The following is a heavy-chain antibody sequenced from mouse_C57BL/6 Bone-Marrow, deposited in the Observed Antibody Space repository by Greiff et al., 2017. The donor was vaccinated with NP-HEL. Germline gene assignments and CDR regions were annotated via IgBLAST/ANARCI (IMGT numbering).Heavy chain of an antibody. D-gene: IGHD1-1*01. V-gene: IGHV5-4*01. CDR3: ARGGYYGSKYFGV. CDR2: ISDGGSYT. J-gene: IGHJ1*03. Sequence: EVQRVESGGGLVKPGGSLKLSCAASGFTFSSYAMSWVRQTPEKRLEWVATISDGGSYTYYPDNVKGRSTIPRDNAKNNMYLQMDHLKSEDTAMEYCARGGYYGSKYFGVWGTGTTVTVAS. CDR1: GFTFSSYA.